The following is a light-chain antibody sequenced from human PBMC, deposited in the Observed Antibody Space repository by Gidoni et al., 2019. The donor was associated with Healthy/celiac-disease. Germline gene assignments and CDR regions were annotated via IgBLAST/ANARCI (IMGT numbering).Light chain of an antibody. CDR1: QSVSSSY. Sequence: EIVLTQSPGTLSLSPGESATLSCRASQSVSSSYLAWYQQKPGQAPRLLIEGASSRATGIPDRFSGSGSGTDFTLTISRLEPEDFAVYYCQQYGSSSWTFGQGTKVEIK. CDR3: QQYGSSSWT. V-gene: IGKV3-20*01. J-gene: IGKJ1*01. CDR2: GAS.